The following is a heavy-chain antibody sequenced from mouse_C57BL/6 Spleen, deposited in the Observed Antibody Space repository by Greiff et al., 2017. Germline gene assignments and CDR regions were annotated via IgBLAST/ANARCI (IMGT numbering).Heavy chain of an antibody. CDR2: NYPGNSDT. J-gene: IGHJ4*01. V-gene: IGHV1-5*01. D-gene: IGHD4-1*01. CDR1: GYTFTSYW. Sequence: EVQLQQSGTVLARPGASVKMSCKTSGYTFTSYWMHWVKQRPGQGLEWLGANYPGNSDTSYNQKFKGKAKLTAVTSASTAYRELRSLTNEDSAVYYCTRWEKTFYAMDYWGQGTSVTVSS. CDR3: TRWEKTFYAMDY.